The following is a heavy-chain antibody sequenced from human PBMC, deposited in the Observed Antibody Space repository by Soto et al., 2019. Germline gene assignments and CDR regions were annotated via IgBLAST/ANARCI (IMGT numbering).Heavy chain of an antibody. Sequence: GGSLRLSCAASGFTFSSYGVHWVRQAPGKGLEWVADIWYDGSNKYYADSVKGRFTISRDNSKNTLYLQMNSLRAEDTAVYYCASPYYYDSSGYFNVWGQGTTVTVSS. CDR3: ASPYYYDSSGYFNV. CDR1: GFTFSSYG. D-gene: IGHD3-22*01. V-gene: IGHV3-33*01. J-gene: IGHJ6*02. CDR2: IWYDGSNK.